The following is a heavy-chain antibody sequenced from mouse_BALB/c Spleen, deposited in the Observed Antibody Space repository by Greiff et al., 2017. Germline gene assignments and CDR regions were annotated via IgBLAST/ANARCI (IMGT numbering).Heavy chain of an antibody. CDR2: IYPGSGST. V-gene: IGHV1-55*01. Sequence: QVQLQQPGAELVKPGTSVKLSCKASGYNFTSYWINWVKLRPGQGLEWIGDIYPGSGSTNYNEKFKSKATLTVDTSSSTAYMQLSRLASEDSALYYCARSYYAMDYWGQGTSVTVSS. CDR3: ARSYYAMDY. J-gene: IGHJ4*01. CDR1: GYNFTSYW.